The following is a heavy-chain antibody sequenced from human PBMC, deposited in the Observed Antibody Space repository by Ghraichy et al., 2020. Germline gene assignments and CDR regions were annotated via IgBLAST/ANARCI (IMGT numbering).Heavy chain of an antibody. V-gene: IGHV4-59*08. CDR1: GGSISSYY. J-gene: IGHJ6*02. D-gene: IGHD3-9*01. Sequence: SETLSLTCTVSGGSISSYYWSWIRQPPGKGLEWIGYIYYSGSTNYNPSLKSRVTISVDTSKNQFSLKLSSVTAADTAVYYCARHPPRYYDILTGQPQDPYYYGMDVWGQGTTVTVSS. CDR2: IYYSGST. CDR3: ARHPPRYYDILTGQPQDPYYYGMDV.